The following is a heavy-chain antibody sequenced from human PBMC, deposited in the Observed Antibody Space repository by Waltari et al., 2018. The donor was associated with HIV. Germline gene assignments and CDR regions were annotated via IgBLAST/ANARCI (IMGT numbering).Heavy chain of an antibody. Sequence: QVQLQESGPGLVKPSQTLSLTCTVSGVSISSGGYYWSWIRQQPGTGLEWLWYIYSVGGTYSDPSHKSRFTISVDSSKNQFSLKLSSVTAADTAVYYCARGNYYDSSGSYYFDYWGQGTLVTVSS. CDR2: IYSVGGT. CDR3: ARGNYYDSSGSYYFDY. D-gene: IGHD3-22*01. J-gene: IGHJ4*02. V-gene: IGHV4-31*03. CDR1: GVSISSGGYY.